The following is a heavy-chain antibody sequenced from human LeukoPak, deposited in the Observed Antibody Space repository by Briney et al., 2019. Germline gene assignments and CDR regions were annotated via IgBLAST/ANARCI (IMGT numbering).Heavy chain of an antibody. D-gene: IGHD5-18*01. CDR3: ASVDTAMGFDY. Sequence: GSLRLSCAASGFTVSSNYMSWVRQAPGKGLEWIGEIYHSGSTNYNPSLKSRVTISVDKSKNQFSLKLSSVTAADTAVYYCASVDTAMGFDYWGQGTLVTVSS. J-gene: IGHJ4*02. CDR2: IYHSGST. V-gene: IGHV4-4*02. CDR1: GFTVSSNY.